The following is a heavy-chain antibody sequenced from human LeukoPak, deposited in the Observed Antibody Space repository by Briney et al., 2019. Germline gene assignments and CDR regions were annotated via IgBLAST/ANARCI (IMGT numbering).Heavy chain of an antibody. Sequence: PSETLSLTCAVYGGSFSGYYWSWIRQPPGKGLEWIGEINHSGSTNYNPSLKSRVTISVDTSKNQFSLKLSSVTAADTAVYYCARGLWSFYGAMIVVAPFDYWGQGTLVTVSS. D-gene: IGHD3-22*01. CDR1: GGSFSGYY. CDR3: ARGLWSFYGAMIVVAPFDY. J-gene: IGHJ4*02. CDR2: INHSGST. V-gene: IGHV4-34*01.